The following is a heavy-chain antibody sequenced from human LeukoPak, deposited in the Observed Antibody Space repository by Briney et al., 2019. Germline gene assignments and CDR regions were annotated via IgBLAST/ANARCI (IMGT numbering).Heavy chain of an antibody. D-gene: IGHD1-26*01. J-gene: IGHJ4*02. CDR3: ATDRGYSIFDY. CDR2: ISSSGSTI. V-gene: IGHV3-48*03. CDR1: GFTFSSYE. Sequence: GGSLRLSCAASGFTFSSYEMNWVRQAQGKGLEWVSYISSSGSTIYYADSVKGRFTISRDNAKNSLYLQMNSLRAEDTAVYYCATDRGYSIFDYWGQGTLVTVSS.